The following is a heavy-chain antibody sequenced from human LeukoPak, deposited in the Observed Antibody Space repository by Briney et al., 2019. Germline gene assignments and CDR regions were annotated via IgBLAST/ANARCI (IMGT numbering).Heavy chain of an antibody. Sequence: GGSLRLSCAASAFTFSSYGMGWVRQAPGKGLEWVSGISVSGGGTYCADSVKGRFTISRDNSNNTLYLQMNSLRADDPAVYYCAKRDNSGWYYFDYWGQGTLVTVSS. CDR1: AFTFSSYG. V-gene: IGHV3-23*01. D-gene: IGHD6-19*01. CDR2: ISVSGGGT. CDR3: AKRDNSGWYYFDY. J-gene: IGHJ4*02.